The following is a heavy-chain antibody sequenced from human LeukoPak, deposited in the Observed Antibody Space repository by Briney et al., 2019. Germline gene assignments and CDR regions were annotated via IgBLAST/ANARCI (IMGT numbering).Heavy chain of an antibody. CDR3: AKESPRFDY. CDR1: GFTFSSYA. J-gene: IGHJ4*02. Sequence: GGSLRLSCAASGFTFSSYAMSWVRQAPGKGLEWVSVISGNGVSAHYADSVKGRFTISRDNSKNTLYLQMNSLRAEDTAVYYCAKESPRFDYWGQGTLVTVSS. V-gene: IGHV3-23*01. CDR2: ISGNGVSA.